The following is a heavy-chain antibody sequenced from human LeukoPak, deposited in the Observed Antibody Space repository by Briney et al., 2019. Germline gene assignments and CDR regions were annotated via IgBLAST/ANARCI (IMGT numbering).Heavy chain of an antibody. D-gene: IGHD2-21*02. Sequence: ASVKVSCKSSGYSFSDFYIHWVRQAPGQGLEWMGRINPNSGGSNSAQTFHGRVTMTRDTSINTAYMELSGLSSDDTAVYYCARDRVVTAVRNHFHYWGQGTLVTVSS. CDR2: INPNSGGS. J-gene: IGHJ4*02. V-gene: IGHV1-2*06. CDR3: ARDRVVTAVRNHFHY. CDR1: GYSFSDFY.